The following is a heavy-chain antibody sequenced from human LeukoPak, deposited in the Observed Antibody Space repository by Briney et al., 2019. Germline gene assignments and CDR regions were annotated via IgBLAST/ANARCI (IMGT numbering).Heavy chain of an antibody. CDR2: ISPSGGGT. Sequence: GGSLRLSCAAPGFTFSSYGMNWVRQAPGKGLEWVSGISPSGGGTYYADSVKGRFTISRDNSKNTLYLQMNSLRAEDTAVYYCARGGSGSYYTDYWGQGTLVTVSS. CDR1: GFTFSSYG. V-gene: IGHV3-23*01. D-gene: IGHD3-10*01. J-gene: IGHJ4*02. CDR3: ARGGSGSYYTDY.